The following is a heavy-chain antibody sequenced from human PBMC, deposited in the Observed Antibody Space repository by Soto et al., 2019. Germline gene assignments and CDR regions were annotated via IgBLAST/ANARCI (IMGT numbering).Heavy chain of an antibody. Sequence: PWESLKISCKGSGYSFTSYWISWVRQMPGKGLEWMGRIDPSDSYTNYSPSFQGHVTISADKSISTAYLQWSSLKASDTAMYYCARHRAADGSYYYYVMDFRGQGTTIIVSS. V-gene: IGHV5-10-1*01. J-gene: IGHJ6*02. CDR3: ARHRAADGSYYYYVMDF. CDR2: IDPSDSYT. CDR1: GYSFTSYW. D-gene: IGHD6-13*01.